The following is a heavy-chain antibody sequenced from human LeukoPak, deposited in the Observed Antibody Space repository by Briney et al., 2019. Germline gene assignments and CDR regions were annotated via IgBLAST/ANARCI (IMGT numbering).Heavy chain of an antibody. J-gene: IGHJ4*02. CDR2: THHSGAT. Sequence: PSETLSLTCSVSGVSITSNYWSWIRQPPGKGLEWLGYTHHSGATSYNPSLKSRVTISVDTSKNQFSLKLSSVTAADTAVYYCARALLWFGGEFDYWGQGTLVTVSS. V-gene: IGHV4-59*08. CDR3: ARALLWFGGEFDY. D-gene: IGHD3-10*01. CDR1: GVSITSNY.